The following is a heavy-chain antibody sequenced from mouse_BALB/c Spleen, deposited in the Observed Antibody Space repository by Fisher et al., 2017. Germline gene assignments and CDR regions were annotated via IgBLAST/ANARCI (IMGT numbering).Heavy chain of an antibody. J-gene: IGHJ4*01. Sequence: KFKGKATLTVDKSSSTAYMQLSSLTSEDSAVYYCASDGYYSMDYWGQGTSVTVSS. V-gene: IGHV1-69*02. CDR3: ASDGYYSMDY. D-gene: IGHD2-3*01.